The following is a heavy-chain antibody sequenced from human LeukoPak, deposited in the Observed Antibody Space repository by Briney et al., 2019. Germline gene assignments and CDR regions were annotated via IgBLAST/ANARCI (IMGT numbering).Heavy chain of an antibody. D-gene: IGHD1-26*01. V-gene: IGHV3-15*01. Sequence: GGSLRLPCAASGFTFSKVWMSWVRQAPGKGLEWVGRIRSKSDGGTTDYPAPVKGRFTISRDDSKNTLYLQMNSLKIEDTAVYYCAAVGATSGFDYWGQGTLVTVSS. CDR3: AAVGATSGFDY. J-gene: IGHJ4*02. CDR2: IRSKSDGGTT. CDR1: GFTFSKVW.